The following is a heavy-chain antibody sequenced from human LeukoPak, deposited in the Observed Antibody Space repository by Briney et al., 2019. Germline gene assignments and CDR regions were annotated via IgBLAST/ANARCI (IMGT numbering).Heavy chain of an antibody. J-gene: IGHJ4*02. CDR3: AKTSRWGSGSPRLRIDY. CDR2: ISYDGSNK. Sequence: GGSLRLSCAASGFTFSSYAMHWVRQAPGKGLEWVAVISYDGSNKYYADSVKGRFTISRDNSKNTLYLQMNSLRAEDTAVYYCAKTSRWGSGSPRLRIDYWGQGTLVTVSS. V-gene: IGHV3-30*04. CDR1: GFTFSSYA. D-gene: IGHD3-10*01.